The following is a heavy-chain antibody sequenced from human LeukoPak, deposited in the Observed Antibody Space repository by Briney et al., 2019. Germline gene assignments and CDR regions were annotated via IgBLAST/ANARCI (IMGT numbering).Heavy chain of an antibody. V-gene: IGHV3-66*01. J-gene: IGHJ4*02. CDR3: VRGGYGDYPTDY. Sequence: GGSLRLSCAASGFTVSSKYMSWVRQAPGKGLEWVSVIYSGGHTYYAGSVKGRFTISRDNSKNTLYLQMNSLRAEDTAVYYCVRGGYGDYPTDYWGQGTLVTVSS. D-gene: IGHD4-17*01. CDR1: GFTVSSKY. CDR2: IYSGGHT.